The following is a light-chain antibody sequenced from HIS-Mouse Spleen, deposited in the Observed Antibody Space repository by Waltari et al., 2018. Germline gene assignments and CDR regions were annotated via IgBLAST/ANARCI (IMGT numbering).Light chain of an antibody. CDR1: QSVLYRSNNKNY. V-gene: IGKV4-1*01. J-gene: IGKJ2*01. CDR3: QQYYSTPYT. Sequence: DIVMTQSPDSLAVSLGERATINCKSSQSVLYRSNNKNYLAWYQQKPGQPPKLLIYWASTRDSGVPDRFSGSVSGTEFTLTISSLQAEDVAVYYCQQYYSTPYTFGQGTKLEIK. CDR2: WAS.